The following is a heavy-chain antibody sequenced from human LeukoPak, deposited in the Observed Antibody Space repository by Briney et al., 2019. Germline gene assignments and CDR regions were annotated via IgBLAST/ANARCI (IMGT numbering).Heavy chain of an antibody. J-gene: IGHJ4*02. Sequence: PSQTLSLTCTVSGGSISSGSYYWSWIRQPAEKGLEWIGRIYTSGSTNYNPSLKSRVTISVDTSKNQFSLKLSSVTAADTAVYYCARDGGGLGDFDYWGQGTLVTVSS. CDR1: GGSISSGSYY. D-gene: IGHD3-16*01. CDR2: IYTSGST. V-gene: IGHV4-61*02. CDR3: ARDGGGLGDFDY.